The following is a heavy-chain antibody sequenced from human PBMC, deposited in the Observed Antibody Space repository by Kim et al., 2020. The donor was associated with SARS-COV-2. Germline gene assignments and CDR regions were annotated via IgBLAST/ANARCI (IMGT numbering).Heavy chain of an antibody. Sequence: SETLSLTCTVSNDSISSDYWSWIRQPPGKGLEWIGHIYYNGSTNYNPSLKSRVTISVDTSKTQFFLDLTSVTAADTAVYYCARTVIVPALYYLGTDVWG. J-gene: IGHJ6*02. CDR1: NDSISSDY. CDR3: ARTVIVPALYYLGTDV. V-gene: IGHV4-59*08. CDR2: IYYNGST. D-gene: IGHD3-16*01.